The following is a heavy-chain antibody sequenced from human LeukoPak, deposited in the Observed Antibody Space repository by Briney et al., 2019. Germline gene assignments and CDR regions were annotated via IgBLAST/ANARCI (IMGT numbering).Heavy chain of an antibody. J-gene: IGHJ4*02. CDR3: VRFFGSGWYLDY. Sequence: GASVTVSCKASGYTFTGYYMHWVRQAPGQGLEWMGWINPNSGGTNYAQKFQGRVTMTRDTSISTAYMELSRLRSDDTAVYYCVRFFGSGWYLDYWGQGTLVTVSS. CDR1: GYTFTGYY. V-gene: IGHV1-2*02. D-gene: IGHD6-19*01. CDR2: INPNSGGT.